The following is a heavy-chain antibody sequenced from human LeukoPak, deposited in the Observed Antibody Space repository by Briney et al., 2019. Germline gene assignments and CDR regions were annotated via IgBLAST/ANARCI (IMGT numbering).Heavy chain of an antibody. CDR2: IYTSGST. Sequence: PSQTLSLTCTVSGGSISSGSYYWSWIRQPAGKGLEWIGRIYTSGSTNYNPSLKSRVTISVDTSKNRFSLKLSSVTAADTAVYYCARLTRGIPGPWYFDLWGRGTLVTVSS. D-gene: IGHD2-21*01. CDR3: ARLTRGIPGPWYFDL. J-gene: IGHJ2*01. V-gene: IGHV4-61*02. CDR1: GGSISSGSYY.